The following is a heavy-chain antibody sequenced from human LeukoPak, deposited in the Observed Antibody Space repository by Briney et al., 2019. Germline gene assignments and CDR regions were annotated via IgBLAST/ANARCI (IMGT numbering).Heavy chain of an antibody. CDR1: GGSISSYY. J-gene: IGHJ6*02. D-gene: IGHD2-15*01. CDR2: IYYSGST. CDR3: ATGYCSGGSCPYYYYGMDV. V-gene: IGHV4-59*01. Sequence: PSETLSLTCTVSGGSISSYYWSWIRQPPGKGLEWIGYIYYSGSTNYNPSLKSRVTISVDTSKNQFSLKLSSVTAADTAVYYCATGYCSGGSCPYYYYGMDVWGQGTTVTVSS.